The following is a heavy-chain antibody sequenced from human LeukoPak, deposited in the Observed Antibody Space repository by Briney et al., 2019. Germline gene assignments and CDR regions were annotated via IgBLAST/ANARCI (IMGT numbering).Heavy chain of an antibody. J-gene: IGHJ4*02. CDR3: ARGEYSSGLRSYFDY. CDR1: GGTFSSYA. Sequence: GASVKVSCKASGGTFSSYAISWVRQAPGQGLEWMGWISAYTGDASYSQNLQGRVTMTTDTSTSTAYMELRSLRSDDTAVYYCARGEYSSGLRSYFDYWGQGTLVTVSS. V-gene: IGHV1-18*01. CDR2: ISAYTGDA. D-gene: IGHD6-19*01.